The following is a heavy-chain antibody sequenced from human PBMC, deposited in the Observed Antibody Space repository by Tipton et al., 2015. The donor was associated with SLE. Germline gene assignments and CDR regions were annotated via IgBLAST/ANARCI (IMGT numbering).Heavy chain of an antibody. CDR2: IYSGGST. D-gene: IGHD2-2*01. CDR1: GFTVSSNY. J-gene: IGHJ6*02. V-gene: IGHV3-53*04. CDR3: AREQVKSDCISASCLYYYYAMDV. Sequence: SLRLSCAASGFTVSSNYMSWVRQAPGKGLEWVSVIYSGGSTYHADSVKGRFTISRHNSKNTLYLEMDSLRAEDTAVYYCAREQVKSDCISASCLYYYYAMDVWGQGTTVTVSS.